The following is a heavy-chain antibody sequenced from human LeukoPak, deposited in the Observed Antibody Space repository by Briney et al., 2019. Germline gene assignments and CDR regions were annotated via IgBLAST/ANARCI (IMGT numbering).Heavy chain of an antibody. J-gene: IGHJ4*02. CDR3: AGDLYGGSGY. CDR2: ISSSGSTI. D-gene: IGHD6-19*01. CDR1: GFTFSSYE. Sequence: GGSLRLSCAASGFTFSSYEMNWVRQAPGKGLEWVSYISSSGSTIYYADSVKGRFTISRDNAKNSLYLQMNSLRAEDTAVYYCAGDLYGGSGYWGQGTLVTVSS. V-gene: IGHV3-48*03.